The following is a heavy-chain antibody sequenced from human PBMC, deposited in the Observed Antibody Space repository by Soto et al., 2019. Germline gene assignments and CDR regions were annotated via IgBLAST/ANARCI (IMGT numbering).Heavy chain of an antibody. CDR3: AKARQAQSHYYYGMDV. CDR2: ISGTGYGT. V-gene: IGHV3-23*01. J-gene: IGHJ6*02. CDR1: GFNFSYNA. D-gene: IGHD6-19*01. Sequence: GGSLRLSCVASGFNFSYNAMNWVRQAPGKGLEWVSGISGTGYGTYYADSVKGRFTISRDSSNNTLYLQMNSLRGEDTAIYYCAKARQAQSHYYYGMDVWGQGTPVTVSS.